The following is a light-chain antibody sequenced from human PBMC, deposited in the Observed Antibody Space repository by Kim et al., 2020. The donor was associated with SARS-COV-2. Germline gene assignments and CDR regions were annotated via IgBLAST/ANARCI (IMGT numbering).Light chain of an antibody. CDR2: YDS. J-gene: IGLJ3*02. CDR1: NSGSKS. CDR3: QVWDSSSDWV. V-gene: IGLV3-21*04. Sequence: VATGKTARINCGGNNSGSKSVHWYQQKPGQAPVLVIYYDSDRPSGIPERFSGSNSGNTATLTISRVEAGDEADYYCQVWDSSSDWVFGGGTQLTVL.